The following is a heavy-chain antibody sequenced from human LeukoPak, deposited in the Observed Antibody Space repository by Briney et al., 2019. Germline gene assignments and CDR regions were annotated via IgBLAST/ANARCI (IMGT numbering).Heavy chain of an antibody. CDR1: GFTFGSYA. V-gene: IGHV3-23*01. J-gene: IGHJ4*02. CDR3: ARYHRALNY. Sequence: GGSLRLSCAASGFTFGSYAMSWVRQAPGKGLEWVSTISGSGGSTYYADSVKGRFTISRDNSKNTLYLQMNNLRVEDTAVYYCARYHRALNYWGQGTLVT. CDR2: ISGSGGST. D-gene: IGHD1-26*01.